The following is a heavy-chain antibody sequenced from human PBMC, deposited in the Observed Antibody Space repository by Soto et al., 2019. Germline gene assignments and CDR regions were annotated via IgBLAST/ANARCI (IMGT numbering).Heavy chain of an antibody. CDR1: GFTFSSYA. Sequence: GGSLRLSCAASGFTFSSYAMSWVRQAPGKGLEWVSAISGSGGSTYYADSLQGRFTISRDNAKNSLYLQMSSLRAEDTAVYYCARAYDYGDFNWFDPWGQGTLVTVSS. CDR3: ARAYDYGDFNWFDP. CDR2: ISGSGGST. J-gene: IGHJ5*02. D-gene: IGHD4-17*01. V-gene: IGHV3-23*01.